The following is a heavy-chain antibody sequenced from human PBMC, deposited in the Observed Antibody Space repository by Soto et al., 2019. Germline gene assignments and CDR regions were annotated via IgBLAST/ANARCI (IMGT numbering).Heavy chain of an antibody. CDR1: GYSFPTYW. V-gene: IGHV5-51*01. D-gene: IGHD1-26*01. J-gene: IGHJ4*02. CDR3: VRHDNGGRHCDH. CDR2: IYPSDSDT. Sequence: PGESLKISCKGSGYSFPTYWIGWVRQMPGKGLEWMGIIYPSDSDTRYSPSFEGQVTISADKSINTAYLQWSSLKASDTAMYYCVRHDNGGRHCDHWGQGTLVTAPQ.